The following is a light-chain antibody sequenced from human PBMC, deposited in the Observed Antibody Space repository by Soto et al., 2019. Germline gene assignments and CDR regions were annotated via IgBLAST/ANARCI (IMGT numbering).Light chain of an antibody. CDR3: QQCINWPLT. Sequence: EIGMTQSPATLSLSPGERATLSCRASQTVSSYLAWYQQKPGQAPRLLIYDASTRATGIPARFSGSGSGTDFTLTITSLQPEDFAVYYCQQCINWPLTFGQGTKVEIK. V-gene: IGKV3-11*01. J-gene: IGKJ1*01. CDR1: QTVSSY. CDR2: DAS.